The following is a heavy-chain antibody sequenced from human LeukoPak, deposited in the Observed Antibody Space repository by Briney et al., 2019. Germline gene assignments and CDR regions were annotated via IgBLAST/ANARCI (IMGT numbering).Heavy chain of an antibody. Sequence: ASVKVSCKASGYTFTSYYMHWVRQGPGQGLEWMGIINPSGGSTSYAQKFQGRVTMTRDTSTNTVYMELSSLRSEDTAVFYCVRGASIIPPLNPFGYFDLGGGGTLVTVPS. V-gene: IGHV1-46*01. D-gene: IGHD3-3*01. J-gene: IGHJ2*01. CDR2: INPSGGST. CDR3: VRGASIIPPLNPFGYFDL. CDR1: GYTFTSYY.